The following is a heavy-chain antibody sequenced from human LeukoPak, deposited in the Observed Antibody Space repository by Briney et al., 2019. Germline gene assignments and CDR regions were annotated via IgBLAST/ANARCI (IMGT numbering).Heavy chain of an antibody. CDR1: GFTFSSYV. J-gene: IGHJ4*02. CDR2: ISGSGGST. CDR3: CRGIREYWAVTSGYFDY. V-gene: IGHV3-23*01. Sequence: PGGSLRLSCAASGFTFSSYVMSWVRQAPGKGLEWVSAISGSGGSTYYADSVKGRFTISRDNSKNTLYLQMNSLRAEDTAVYYCCRGIREYWAVTSGYFDYWGQGTLVTVSS. D-gene: IGHD2/OR15-2a*01.